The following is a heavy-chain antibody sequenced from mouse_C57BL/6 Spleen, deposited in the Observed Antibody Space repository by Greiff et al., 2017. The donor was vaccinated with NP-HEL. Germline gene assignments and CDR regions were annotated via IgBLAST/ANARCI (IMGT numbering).Heavy chain of an antibody. Sequence: EVQLVESGGGLVKPGGSLKLSCAASGFTFSDYGMHWVRQAPEKGLEWVAYISSGSSTIYYADTVKGRFTISRDNAKNTLFLQMTSLRSEDTAMYYCARSVLRYYFDYWGQGTTLTVSS. CDR1: GFTFSDYG. J-gene: IGHJ2*01. CDR2: ISSGSSTI. CDR3: ARSVLRYYFDY. V-gene: IGHV5-17*01. D-gene: IGHD1-1*01.